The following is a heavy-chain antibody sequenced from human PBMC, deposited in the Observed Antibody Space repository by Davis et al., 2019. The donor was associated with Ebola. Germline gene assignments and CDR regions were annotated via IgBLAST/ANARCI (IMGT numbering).Heavy chain of an antibody. D-gene: IGHD6-6*01. CDR2: ISGDGGST. CDR3: AKGSSSSGEYYYYGMDV. J-gene: IGHJ6*02. CDR1: GFTFDDYA. Sequence: PGGSLRLSCAASGFTFDDYAMHWVRQAPGKGLEWVSLISGDGGSTYYADSVKGRFTISRDNSKNSLYLQMNSLRTEDTALYYCAKGSSSSGEYYYYGMDVWGQGTTVTVSS. V-gene: IGHV3-43*02.